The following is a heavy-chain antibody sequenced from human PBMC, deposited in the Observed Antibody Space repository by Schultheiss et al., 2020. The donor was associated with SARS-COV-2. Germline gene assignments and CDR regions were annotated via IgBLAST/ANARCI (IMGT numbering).Heavy chain of an antibody. V-gene: IGHV4-59*12. D-gene: IGHD2-15*01. CDR2: IYYSGST. CDR3: ASHFSYCSGGSCYTFDY. J-gene: IGHJ4*02. Sequence: SQTLSLTCAVYGGSFSGYYWSWIRQPPGKGLEWIGYIYYSGSTNYNPSLKSRVTISVDKSKNQFSLKLSSVTAADTAVYYCASHFSYCSGGSCYTFDYWGPGTLVTVSS. CDR1: GGSFSGYY.